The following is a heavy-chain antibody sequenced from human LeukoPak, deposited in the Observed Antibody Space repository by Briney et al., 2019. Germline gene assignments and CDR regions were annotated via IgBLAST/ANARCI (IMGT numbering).Heavy chain of an antibody. CDR3: AKTRPLDSSSWSHGDY. V-gene: IGHV3-9*01. Sequence: GGSLRLSCAASGFSFDDYAMHWLRQAPGKGLQWVSGISWNSGSEGYADSVKGRFTISRDNAKNSLYLQMNSLRAEDTAVYYCAKTRPLDSSSWSHGDYWGQGTLVTVSS. J-gene: IGHJ4*02. CDR2: ISWNSGSE. CDR1: GFSFDDYA. D-gene: IGHD6-13*01.